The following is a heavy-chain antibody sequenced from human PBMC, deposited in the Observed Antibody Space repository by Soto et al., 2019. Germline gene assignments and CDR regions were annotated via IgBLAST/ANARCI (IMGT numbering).Heavy chain of an antibody. V-gene: IGHV3-23*01. Sequence: GGSLRLSCAASGFTFSSYAMSWVRQAPGKGLEWVSAISGSGGSTYYADSVKGRFTISRDNSKNTLYLQMNSLRAEDTAVYYCAKDESSWDYYYYYYMDVWGKGTTVTVSS. CDR2: ISGSGGST. CDR3: AKDESSWDYYYYYYMDV. CDR1: GFTFSSYA. D-gene: IGHD7-27*01. J-gene: IGHJ6*03.